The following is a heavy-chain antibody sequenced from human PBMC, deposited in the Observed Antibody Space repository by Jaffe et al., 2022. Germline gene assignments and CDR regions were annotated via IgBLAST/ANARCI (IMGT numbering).Heavy chain of an antibody. CDR3: ARDTILGVRLRFGGVYGY. CDR1: GYTFTGYY. J-gene: IGHJ4*02. D-gene: IGHD3-16*01. Sequence: QVQLVQSGAEVKKPGASVKVSCKASGYTFTGYYMHWVRQAPGQGLEWMGRINPNSGGTNYAQKFQGRVTMTRDTSISTAYMELSRLRSDDTAVYYCARDTILGVRLRFGGVYGYWGQGTLVTVSS. CDR2: INPNSGGT. V-gene: IGHV1-2*06.